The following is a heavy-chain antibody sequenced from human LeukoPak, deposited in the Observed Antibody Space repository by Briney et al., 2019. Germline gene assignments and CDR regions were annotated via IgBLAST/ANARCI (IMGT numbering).Heavy chain of an antibody. V-gene: IGHV3-7*01. CDR1: GFTFSSYW. J-gene: IGHJ4*02. CDR3: ARDLLLWFGELLRPLDY. D-gene: IGHD3-10*01. Sequence: GGSLRLSCAASGFTFSSYWMSWVRQAPGKGLEWVANIKQDGSEKYYVDSVKGRFAISRDNAKNSLYLQMNSLRAEDTAVYYCARDLLLWFGELLRPLDYWGQGTLVTVSS. CDR2: IKQDGSEK.